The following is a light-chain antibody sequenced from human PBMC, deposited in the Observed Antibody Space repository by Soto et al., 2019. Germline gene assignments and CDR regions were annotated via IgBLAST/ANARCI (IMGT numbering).Light chain of an antibody. CDR1: QSVSSN. Sequence: EIVMTQSPATLSVSPGERATLSCRASQSVSSNLAWYQQKPGQAPRLLIYGVSTRATGIPARFSGSGSGTEFTLTIRSLQSEDFAVDYCQQYNNWPPWTFGQGTKVEIK. CDR3: QQYNNWPPWT. J-gene: IGKJ1*01. CDR2: GVS. V-gene: IGKV3-15*01.